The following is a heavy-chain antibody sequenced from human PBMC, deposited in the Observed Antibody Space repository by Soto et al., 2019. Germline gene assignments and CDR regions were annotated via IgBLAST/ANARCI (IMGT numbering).Heavy chain of an antibody. J-gene: IGHJ5*02. D-gene: IGHD2-15*01. CDR3: VRGGGGGLFDP. CDR2: ISPGSRYP. V-gene: IGHV3-11*06. CDR1: GFTFGDSY. Sequence: GGSLRLSCAGSGFTFGDSYMSWIRQAPGKGLEWLSYISPGSRYPAYADSVKGRFTISRGNAKRSLYLQMMSLTAEDTAIYYCVRGGGGGLFDPWGQGTMVTVSS.